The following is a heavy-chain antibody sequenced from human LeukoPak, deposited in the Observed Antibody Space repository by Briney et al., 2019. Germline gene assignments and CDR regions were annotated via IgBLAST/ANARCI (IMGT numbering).Heavy chain of an antibody. J-gene: IGHJ4*02. D-gene: IGHD4-17*01. CDR1: GGSISPYY. Sequence: SETPSLTCTVSGGSISPYYWSWIRQPPGKGLEWIGYIYYTGNTKYSPSLKSRVAISVDTSKSQVSLNLSSVTSADTAVYYCARGVYGDYVDFDYWGQGALVTVSS. CDR3: ARGVYGDYVDFDY. CDR2: IYYTGNT. V-gene: IGHV4-59*01.